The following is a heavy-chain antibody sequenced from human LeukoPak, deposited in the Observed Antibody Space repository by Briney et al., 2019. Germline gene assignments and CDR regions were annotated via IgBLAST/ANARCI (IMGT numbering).Heavy chain of an antibody. J-gene: IGHJ4*02. Sequence: GGSLRLSCEASGFTFNNFGMHWVRQAPGKGLEWVAFIGYDESKKYYAESVKGRFTISRDDSKNTLYLQMSALKTEDTAVYYCAKNPKAVTISGAPSQGYWGQGTLVTVSS. D-gene: IGHD3-3*01. CDR1: GFTFNNFG. V-gene: IGHV3-30*02. CDR3: AKNPKAVTISGAPSQGY. CDR2: IGYDESKK.